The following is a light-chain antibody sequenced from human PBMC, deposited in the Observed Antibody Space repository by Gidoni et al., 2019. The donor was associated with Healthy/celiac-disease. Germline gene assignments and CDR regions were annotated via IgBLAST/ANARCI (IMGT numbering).Light chain of an antibody. Sequence: DIQMTQSPSTLSASVGDRVTVTCRASQSISIWLAWYQQKPGKAPKLLIYNASSLESGVPSRFSGSGSGTEFTLTISSLQPDDFATYYCQQYNSYPWTFGQGTKVEIK. J-gene: IGKJ1*01. V-gene: IGKV1-5*03. CDR3: QQYNSYPWT. CDR1: QSISIW. CDR2: NAS.